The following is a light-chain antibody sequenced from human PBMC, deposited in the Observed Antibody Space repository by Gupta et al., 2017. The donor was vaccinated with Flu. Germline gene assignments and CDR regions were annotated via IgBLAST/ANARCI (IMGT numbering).Light chain of an antibody. Sequence: SALTQPASGSASPGLSLALSCTGTSSDIGAYDLVSCYQQYPAEAPKLIIYVVHNRPSGVSDRFSGYKCGKTASLTISGLQAEDAADYYCGSYTRSSRGVFGTGTRVTVL. CDR1: SSDIGAYDL. V-gene: IGLV2-14*01. J-gene: IGLJ1*01. CDR3: GSYTRSSRGV. CDR2: VVH.